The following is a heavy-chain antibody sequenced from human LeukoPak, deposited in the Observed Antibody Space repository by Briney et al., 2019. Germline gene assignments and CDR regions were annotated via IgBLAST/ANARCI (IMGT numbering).Heavy chain of an antibody. V-gene: IGHV1-69*01. D-gene: IGHD3-9*01. CDR2: ITPIFGTA. Sequence: SVKVSCKASGGTFSSYAISWVRQAPGQGLEWMGGITPIFGTANYAQKFQGRVTITADESTSTAYMELSSLRSEDTAVYYCARGESGYDILTGYYNLPLGYWGQGTLVTVSS. J-gene: IGHJ4*02. CDR1: GGTFSSYA. CDR3: ARGESGYDILTGYYNLPLGY.